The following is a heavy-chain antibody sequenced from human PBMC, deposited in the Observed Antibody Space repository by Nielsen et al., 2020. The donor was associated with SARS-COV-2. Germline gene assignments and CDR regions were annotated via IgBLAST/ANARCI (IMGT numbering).Heavy chain of an antibody. Sequence: GESLKISCAASGFTLTNYWIHWVRQAPGKGLVWVARVNNGGTSRSYADSVKGRFTISRDTANNRLFLQMNSLRVEDTAEYYCARVKTSGWYGFDYFDYWGQGTLVTVSS. CDR3: ARVKTSGWYGFDYFDY. J-gene: IGHJ4*02. CDR2: VNNGGTSR. V-gene: IGHV3-74*01. D-gene: IGHD6-19*01. CDR1: GFTLTNYW.